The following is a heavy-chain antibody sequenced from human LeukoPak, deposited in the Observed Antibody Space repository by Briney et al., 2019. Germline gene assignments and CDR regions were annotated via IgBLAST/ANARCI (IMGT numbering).Heavy chain of an antibody. Sequence: PGGSLRLSCADSGFTITSYSMHWVRQALRHGKEWFSYISSSRSNIYYADPVKGRFTSSRDNAKNSLYLQMNSLRAEDTAVYYCARDLPPYSTTPRYMDVWGKGTTVTVSS. CDR1: GFTITSYS. V-gene: IGHV3-48*01. CDR3: ARDLPPYSTTPRYMDV. J-gene: IGHJ6*03. CDR2: ISSSRSNI. D-gene: IGHD5/OR15-5a*01.